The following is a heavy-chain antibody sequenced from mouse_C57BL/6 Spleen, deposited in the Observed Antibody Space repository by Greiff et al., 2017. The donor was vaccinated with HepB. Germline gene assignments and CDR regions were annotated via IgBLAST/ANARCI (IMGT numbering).Heavy chain of an antibody. CDR3: TRDRGGVYGNYLYYAMDY. CDR1: GFTFSSYA. Sequence: EVKLQESGEGLVKPGGSLKLSCAASGFTFSSYAMSWVRQTPEKRLEWVAYISSGGDYIYYADTVKGRFTISRDNARNTLYLQMSSLKSEDTAMYYCTRDRGGVYGNYLYYAMDYWGQGTSVTVSS. J-gene: IGHJ4*01. D-gene: IGHD2-1*01. CDR2: ISSGGDYI. V-gene: IGHV5-9-1*02.